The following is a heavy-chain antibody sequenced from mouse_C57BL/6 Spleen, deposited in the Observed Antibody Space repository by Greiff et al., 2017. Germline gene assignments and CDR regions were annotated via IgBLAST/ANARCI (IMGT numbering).Heavy chain of an antibody. V-gene: IGHV5-4*03. J-gene: IGHJ4*01. Sequence: EVTLMESGGGLVKPGGSLKLSCAASGFTFSSYAMSWVRQTPEKRLEWVATSSDGGSSIYYPDNVKGRFTISRDNAKNNLYLQMSHLKSEDTAIXYCARKYYDYDGAMDYWGQGTSVTVSS. CDR1: GFTFSSYA. CDR3: ARKYYDYDGAMDY. CDR2: SSDGGSSI. D-gene: IGHD2-4*01.